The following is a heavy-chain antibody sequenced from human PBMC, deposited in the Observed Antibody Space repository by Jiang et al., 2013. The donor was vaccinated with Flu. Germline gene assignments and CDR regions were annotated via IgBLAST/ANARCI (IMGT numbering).Heavy chain of an antibody. CDR1: GFSLSTSGVG. Sequence: TLTCTFSGFSLSTSGVGVGWIRQPPGKALEWLALIYWDDDKRYSPSLKSRLTITKDTSKNQVVLTMTNMDPVDTATYYCAHTADYYDSSGYYPDAFDIWGQGTMVTVSS. D-gene: IGHD3-22*01. CDR3: AHTADYYDSSGYYPDAFDI. J-gene: IGHJ3*02. V-gene: IGHV2-5*02. CDR2: IYWDDDK.